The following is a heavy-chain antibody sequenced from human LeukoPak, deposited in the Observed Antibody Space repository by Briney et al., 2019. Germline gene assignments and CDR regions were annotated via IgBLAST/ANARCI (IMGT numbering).Heavy chain of an antibody. Sequence: GGFLRLSCAASGFTFSSYAMSWVRQAPGKGLEWVAFIRNDGSNKYYADSVKGRFTIFRDNSKNTLYLQMNSLRAEDTAVYYCAKTGFQWGYYYYYMDVWGKGTTVTVSS. V-gene: IGHV3-30*02. J-gene: IGHJ6*03. CDR2: IRNDGSNK. CDR1: GFTFSSYA. D-gene: IGHD1-14*01. CDR3: AKTGFQWGYYYYYMDV.